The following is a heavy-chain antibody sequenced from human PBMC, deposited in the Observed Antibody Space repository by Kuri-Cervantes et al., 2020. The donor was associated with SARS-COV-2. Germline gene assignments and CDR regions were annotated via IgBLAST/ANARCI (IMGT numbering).Heavy chain of an antibody. CDR1: GFTFSSYW. Sequence: GESLKISCAASGFTFSSYWMHWVRQAPGKGLVWVSRLTNDGSDAIFADPVKGRFTISRDNAKNMLYLYMNSLRADDTAVYYCARDSMTTRDFDYWGQGTLVTVSS. V-gene: IGHV3-74*01. J-gene: IGHJ4*02. CDR2: LTNDGSDA. D-gene: IGHD4-11*01. CDR3: ARDSMTTRDFDY.